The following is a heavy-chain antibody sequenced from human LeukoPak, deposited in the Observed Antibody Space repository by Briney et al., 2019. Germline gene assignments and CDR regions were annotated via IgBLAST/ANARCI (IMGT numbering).Heavy chain of an antibody. CDR1: GGSLSSYY. J-gene: IGHJ3*02. CDR3: ARGGRSGAFDI. D-gene: IGHD3-16*01. V-gene: IGHV4-4*07. Sequence: SETPSLPCTVSGGSLSSYYWGWVRQPAREGLEWIGRIYTSGSTNYNPSLKSRVTMSVDTSKNQFSLKLSSVTAADTAVYYCARGGRSGAFDIWGQGTMVTVSS. CDR2: IYTSGST.